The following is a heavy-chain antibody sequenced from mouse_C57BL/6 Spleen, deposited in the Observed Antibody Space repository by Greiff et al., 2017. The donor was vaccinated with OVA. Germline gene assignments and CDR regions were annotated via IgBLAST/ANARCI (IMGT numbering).Heavy chain of an antibody. CDR2: IYPGDGDT. V-gene: IGHV1-82*01. D-gene: IGHD2-4*01. CDR1: GYAFSSSW. CDR3: AGLYYDYDASFDY. Sequence: QVQLKESGPELVKPGASVKISCKASGYAFSSSWMNWVKQRPGKGLEWIGRIYPGDGDTNYNGKFKGKATLTADKSSSTAYMQLSSLTSEDSAVYFCAGLYYDYDASFDYWGQGTTLTVSS. J-gene: IGHJ2*01.